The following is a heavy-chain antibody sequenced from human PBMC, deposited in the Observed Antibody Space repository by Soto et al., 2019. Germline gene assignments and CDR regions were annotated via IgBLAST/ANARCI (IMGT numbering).Heavy chain of an antibody. V-gene: IGHV4-59*12. CDR2: IYHSGST. CDR3: ARGPQYCSGGSCYSVVLFDP. Sequence: PSETLSLTCTVSGGSISSYYWSWIRQPPGKGLEWIGDIYHSGSTNYNPSLKSRVTISVDTSKNQFSLKLSSVTAADTAVYYCARGPQYCSGGSCYSVVLFDPWGQGTLVTVSS. D-gene: IGHD2-15*01. J-gene: IGHJ5*02. CDR1: GGSISSYY.